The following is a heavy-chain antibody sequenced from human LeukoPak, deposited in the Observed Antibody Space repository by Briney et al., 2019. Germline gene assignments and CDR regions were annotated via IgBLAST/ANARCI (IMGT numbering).Heavy chain of an antibody. Sequence: GESLKISCKGSGYSFTSYWISWVRQMPGKGLEWMGRIDPSDSYTNYSPSFQGHVTISADKSISTAYLQWSSLKASDTAMYYCARTGASGYYDSSGYYYYWGQGTLVTVSS. V-gene: IGHV5-10-1*01. J-gene: IGHJ4*02. D-gene: IGHD3-22*01. CDR1: GYSFTSYW. CDR3: ARTGASGYYDSSGYYYY. CDR2: IDPSDSYT.